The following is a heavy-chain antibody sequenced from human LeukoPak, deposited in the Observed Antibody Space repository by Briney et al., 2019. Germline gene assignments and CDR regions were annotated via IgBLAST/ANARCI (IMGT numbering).Heavy chain of an antibody. D-gene: IGHD6-13*01. CDR3: AREGSSSWYLY. CDR1: VDTFTAYY. Sequence: ASVKVSFKAPVDTFTAYYIHWVRQAPGQGLEWLGWIDPNSGGTNYAQKFQGRVTMTREMSISSVYMELTRVTSDDTAVYYCAREGSSSWYLYWGQGTLVTVSS. J-gene: IGHJ4*02. CDR2: IDPNSGGT. V-gene: IGHV1-2*02.